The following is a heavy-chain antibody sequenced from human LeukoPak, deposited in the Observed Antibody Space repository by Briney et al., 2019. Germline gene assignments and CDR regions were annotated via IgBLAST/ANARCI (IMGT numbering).Heavy chain of an antibody. CDR3: ARVLSSIPSRPFDY. V-gene: IGHV1-8*01. Sequence: GASVKVSCKASGYTFTSYDINWVRQATGQGLEWMGWMNPNSGNTGYAQKFQGRVTMTRNTSISTAYMELSSLRSGDTAVYYCARVLSSIPSRPFDYWGQGTLVTVSS. J-gene: IGHJ4*02. CDR2: MNPNSGNT. D-gene: IGHD6-6*01. CDR1: GYTFTSYD.